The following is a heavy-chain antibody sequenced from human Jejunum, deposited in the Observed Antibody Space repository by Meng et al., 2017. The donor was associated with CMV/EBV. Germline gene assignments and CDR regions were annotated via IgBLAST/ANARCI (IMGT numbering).Heavy chain of an antibody. CDR1: GYIFNRYW. V-gene: IGHV5-51*01. CDR3: VRRDSSSWHNYFDL. Sequence: GYIFNRYWIAWLRQMPGKGLEWMGMIYPGDLDIRYSPSFQGQVTISVARSISTVYLQWSSLKASDTAMYYCVRRDSSSWHNYFDLWGQGTRVTVSS. J-gene: IGHJ5*02. D-gene: IGHD6-13*01. CDR2: IYPGDLDI.